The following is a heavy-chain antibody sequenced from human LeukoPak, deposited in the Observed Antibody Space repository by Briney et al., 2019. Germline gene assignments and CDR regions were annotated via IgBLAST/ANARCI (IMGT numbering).Heavy chain of an antibody. CDR2: LSNSGSTS. Sequence: GGPLRLSCAASGFAFSDFYMFWIRQAPGKGLEWISYLSNSGSTSYYADSVKGRFSISRDNDKNLLYLQMNSLRADDTAVYYCARDALGSYDYWGQGTLVTVSS. D-gene: IGHD3-10*01. CDR1: GFAFSDFY. J-gene: IGHJ4*02. V-gene: IGHV3-11*01. CDR3: ARDALGSYDY.